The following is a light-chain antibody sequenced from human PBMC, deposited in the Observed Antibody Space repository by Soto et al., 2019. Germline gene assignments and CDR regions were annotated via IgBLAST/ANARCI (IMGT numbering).Light chain of an antibody. CDR1: SSNIGSNY. Sequence: QAVVTQPPSASGTPGQRVTISCSGSSSNIGSNYVYWYQQLPGTAPKLLIYRNNQRPSGVPDRFSGSKSGTSASLAISGLRSEDEADYYCAAWDDSLSVPFGGGTKVTVL. J-gene: IGLJ2*01. CDR2: RNN. CDR3: AAWDDSLSVP. V-gene: IGLV1-47*01.